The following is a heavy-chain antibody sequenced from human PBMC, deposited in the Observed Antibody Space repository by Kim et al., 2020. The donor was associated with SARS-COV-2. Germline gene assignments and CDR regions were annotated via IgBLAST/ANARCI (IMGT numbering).Heavy chain of an antibody. CDR3: ARHGGCSSTSCKRALFLDA. D-gene: IGHD2-2*01. Sequence: SETLSLTCTVSGGSISSSSYYWGWIRQPPGKGLEWIGSIYYSGSTYYNPSLKSRVTISVDTSKNQFSLKLSSVTAADTAVYYCARHGGCSSTSCKRALFLDAWGQGTTVTVSS. CDR2: IYYSGST. J-gene: IGHJ6*02. V-gene: IGHV4-39*01. CDR1: GGSISSSSYY.